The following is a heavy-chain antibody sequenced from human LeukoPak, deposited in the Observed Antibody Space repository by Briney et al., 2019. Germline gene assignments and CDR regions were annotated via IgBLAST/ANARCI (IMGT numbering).Heavy chain of an antibody. CDR1: GYTFTGYY. J-gene: IGHJ3*02. CDR2: IIPIFGTA. CDR3: ASSLVVVTAHGPREDAFDI. Sequence: SVKVSCKASGYTFTGYYMHWVRQAPGQGLEWMGGIIPIFGTANYAQKFQGRVTITADESTSTAYMELSSLRSEDTAVYYCASSLVVVTAHGPREDAFDIWGQGTMVTVSS. D-gene: IGHD2-21*02. V-gene: IGHV1-69*13.